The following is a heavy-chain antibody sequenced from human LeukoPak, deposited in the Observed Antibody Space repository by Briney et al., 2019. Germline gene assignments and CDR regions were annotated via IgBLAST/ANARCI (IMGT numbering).Heavy chain of an antibody. CDR2: ISYDGSNK. D-gene: IGHD2-21*02. CDR1: GFTFSSYA. J-gene: IGHJ3*02. CDR3: ARAPESYCGGDCYSRTDAFDI. V-gene: IGHV3-30-3*01. Sequence: GGSLRLSCAASGFTFSSYAMHWVRQAPGKGLEWVAVISYDGSNKYYADSVKGRFTISRDNSKNTLYLQMNSLRAEDTAVYYCARAPESYCGGDCYSRTDAFDIWGQGTMVTVSS.